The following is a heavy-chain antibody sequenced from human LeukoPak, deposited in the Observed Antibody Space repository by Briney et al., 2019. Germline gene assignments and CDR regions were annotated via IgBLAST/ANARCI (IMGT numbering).Heavy chain of an antibody. V-gene: IGHV4-30-2*01. CDR1: GGSISSGGYY. CDR3: AREVAVAGHFDY. CDR2: IYHSGST. D-gene: IGHD6-19*01. Sequence: PSETLSLTCTVSGGSISSGGYYWSWIRQPPGKGLEWIGYIYHSGSTYYNPSLKSRVTISVDRSKNQFSLKLSSVTAADTAVYYCAREVAVAGHFDYWGQGTLVTVSS. J-gene: IGHJ4*02.